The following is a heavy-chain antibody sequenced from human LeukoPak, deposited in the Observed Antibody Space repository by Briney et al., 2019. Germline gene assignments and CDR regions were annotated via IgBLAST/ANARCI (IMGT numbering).Heavy chain of an antibody. J-gene: IGHJ4*02. Sequence: GGSLRLSCAASGFTFSSYDMHWVRQAPGKGLEHVSAISSNGASTYYADSVKGRFTISRDNSKNTLYLQMNSLRAEDTAVYYCAKLEGYSYGLPRFDYWGQGTLVTVSS. CDR3: AKLEGYSYGLPRFDY. CDR1: GFTFSSYD. V-gene: IGHV3-64*04. D-gene: IGHD5-18*01. CDR2: ISSNGAST.